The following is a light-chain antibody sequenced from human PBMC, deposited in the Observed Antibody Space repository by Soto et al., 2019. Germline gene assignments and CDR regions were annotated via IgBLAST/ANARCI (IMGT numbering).Light chain of an antibody. J-gene: IGKJ1*01. Sequence: DIQMTQSPSTLSASVGDRVTITCRVSQSISSWLAWYQQKPGKDPKLLNYKASSLESGGPSRFSGSGSGTEFTLTISSLKPDDFATYYCQQYNSYWTFGQGTQVEIK. CDR3: QQYNSYWT. CDR1: QSISSW. CDR2: KAS. V-gene: IGKV1-5*03.